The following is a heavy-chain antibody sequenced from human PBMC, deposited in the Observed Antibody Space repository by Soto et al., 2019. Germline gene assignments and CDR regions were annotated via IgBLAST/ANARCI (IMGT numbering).Heavy chain of an antibody. D-gene: IGHD1-1*01. V-gene: IGHV4-38-2*02. CDR1: GFAISRGYY. J-gene: IGHJ4*02. CDR2: IYPSVXX. Sequence: PSETLSLTXSVSGFAISRGYYWSWVRQPPGKGLEWIGSIYPSVXXXHNPSLATRLRLSIDTSKNQFTLNLTSVTAADTALYFCAREKVGTTFFDNWGQGIQVTVSS. CDR3: AREKVGTTFFDN.